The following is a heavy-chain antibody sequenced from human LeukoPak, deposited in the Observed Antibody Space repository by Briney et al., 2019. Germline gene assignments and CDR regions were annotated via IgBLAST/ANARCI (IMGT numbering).Heavy chain of an antibody. Sequence: ASVTVSCKASGGTFSSYAISWVRQAPGQGLEWMGGIIPIFGTANYAQKFQGRVTITADESTSTAYMELSSLRSEDTAVYYCARGRTYYDFWSGYPLFDYWGQGTLVTVSS. CDR1: GGTFSSYA. V-gene: IGHV1-69*13. J-gene: IGHJ4*02. CDR3: ARGRTYYDFWSGYPLFDY. CDR2: IIPIFGTA. D-gene: IGHD3-3*01.